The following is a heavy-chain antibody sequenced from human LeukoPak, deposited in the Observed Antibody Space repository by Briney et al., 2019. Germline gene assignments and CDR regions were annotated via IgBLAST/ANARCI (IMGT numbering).Heavy chain of an antibody. Sequence: ASVKVSCXASGYTFTGYYMHWVRQAPGQGLEWMGRINPNSGGTNYAQKFQGRVTMTRDTSISTAYMELSRLRSEDTAVYYCARTPETFPGFDYWGQGTLVTVSS. CDR3: ARTPETFPGFDY. D-gene: IGHD1-14*01. V-gene: IGHV1-2*06. CDR2: INPNSGGT. J-gene: IGHJ4*02. CDR1: GYTFTGYY.